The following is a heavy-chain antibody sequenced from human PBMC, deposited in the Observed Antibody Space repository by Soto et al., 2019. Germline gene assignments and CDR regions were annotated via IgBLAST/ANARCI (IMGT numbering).Heavy chain of an antibody. CDR2: IIPIFGTA. Sequence: QVQLVQSGAEVKKPGSSVKVSCKASGGTFSSYAISWVRQAPGQGLEWMGGIIPIFGTANYAQKFQGRVTITADESTSTAYMELSSLRSEDTAVYYCASGSNTVTTDDYYYYYGMDVWGQGTTVTVSS. CDR1: GGTFSSYA. J-gene: IGHJ6*02. D-gene: IGHD4-17*01. V-gene: IGHV1-69*01. CDR3: ASGSNTVTTDDYYYYYGMDV.